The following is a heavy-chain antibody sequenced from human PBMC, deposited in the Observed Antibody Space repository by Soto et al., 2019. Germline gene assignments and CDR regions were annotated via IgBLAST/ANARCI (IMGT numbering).Heavy chain of an antibody. V-gene: IGHV3-64D*06. J-gene: IGHJ4*02. Sequence: GGSLRLSCSASGFIFSESTIYWVRQVPGKGLEAISAVSTSGRSTYYADSVKDRFTISRDNSKNTVFLQMGSLRPEDTAIYYCVKQAHGLDGVAFDYWGQGTQVTVSS. CDR3: VKQAHGLDGVAFDY. CDR2: VSTSGRST. D-gene: IGHD2-15*01. CDR1: GFIFSEST.